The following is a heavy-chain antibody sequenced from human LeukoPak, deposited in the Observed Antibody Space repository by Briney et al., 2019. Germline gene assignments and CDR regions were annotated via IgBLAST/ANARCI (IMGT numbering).Heavy chain of an antibody. CDR2: IYPGDSDT. V-gene: IGHV5-51*01. CDR1: GYSFTSYW. Sequence: GESLKISCKGSGYSFTSYWIGWVRQMPGKGLEWMGIIYPGDSDTRYSPSFQGQVTISADKSISTAYLQWSSLKASDTAMYYCARQGGIAVAGDAFDIWGQGTMVTVSS. CDR3: ARQGGIAVAGDAFDI. J-gene: IGHJ3*02. D-gene: IGHD6-19*01.